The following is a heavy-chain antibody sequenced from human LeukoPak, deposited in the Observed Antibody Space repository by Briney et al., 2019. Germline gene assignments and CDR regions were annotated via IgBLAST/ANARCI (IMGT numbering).Heavy chain of an antibody. V-gene: IGHV3-7*03. CDR1: GFTFSSYW. J-gene: IGHJ4*02. CDR3: AEGGSYFDY. Sequence: GGSLRLSCAVSGFTFSSYWMSWVRQAPGKGLEWVANIEQDGSERSYVDSVKGRFTISRDNAKNSLYLQMNSLRAEDTAMYYCAEGGSYFDYWGQGTLVTVSS. CDR2: IEQDGSER. D-gene: IGHD2-15*01.